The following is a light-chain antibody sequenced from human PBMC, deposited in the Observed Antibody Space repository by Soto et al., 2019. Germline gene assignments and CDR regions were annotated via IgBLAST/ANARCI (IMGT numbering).Light chain of an antibody. CDR3: QHYNSYSEA. CDR2: AAS. V-gene: IGKV1-27*01. J-gene: IGKJ1*01. CDR1: QDISNY. Sequence: DIQMTQSPSSLSASVGDSVTITCRASQDISNYLAWFQQKPGKPPKLLIYAASTLESGVPSRFSGGRSGTDFTLTISSLQPDDFATYYCQHYNSYSEAFGQGTKVDIK.